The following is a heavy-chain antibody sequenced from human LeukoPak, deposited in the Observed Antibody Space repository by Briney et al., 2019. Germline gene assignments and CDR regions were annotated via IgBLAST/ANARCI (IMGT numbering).Heavy chain of an antibody. CDR2: IFYSGSS. V-gene: IGHV4-59*01. CDR1: GGSISSYY. D-gene: IGHD1-26*01. Sequence: PSETLSLTCTVSGGSISSYYWSWIRQPPGRGLEWIGYIFYSGSSNYNPSLKSRVTISVETSRNQFSLKLSSVTAADTAVYYCARGSGWELSGMYDFDMWGQGTMVTVSS. CDR3: ARGSGWELSGMYDFDM. J-gene: IGHJ3*02.